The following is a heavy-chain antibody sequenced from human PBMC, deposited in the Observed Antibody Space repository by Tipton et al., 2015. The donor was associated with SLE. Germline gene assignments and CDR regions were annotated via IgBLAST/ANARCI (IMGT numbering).Heavy chain of an antibody. CDR2: ISYDGSNK. V-gene: IGHV3-30-3*01. CDR1: GFTFSSYA. CDR3: ARDLLSGGSGLNGWFDP. D-gene: IGHD3-10*01. J-gene: IGHJ5*02. Sequence: SLRLSCAASGFTFSSYAMHWVRQAPGKGLEWVAVISYDGSNKYYADSVKGRFTISRDNSKNTLYLQMNSLRAEDTAVYYCARDLLSGGSGLNGWFDPWGQGTLVTVSS.